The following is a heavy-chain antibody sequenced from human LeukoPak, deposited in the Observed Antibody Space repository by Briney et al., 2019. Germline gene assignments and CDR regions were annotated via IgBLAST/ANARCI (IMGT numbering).Heavy chain of an antibody. Sequence: SVKVSCKASGGTFSSYAISWVRQAPGQGLEWMGGIIPIFGTANYAQKFQGRVTITADESTSTAYMELSSLRSEDTAVYYCARALVQLEQTHWFDPWGQGTLVTVSS. V-gene: IGHV1-69*13. CDR3: ARALVQLEQTHWFDP. CDR2: IIPIFGTA. CDR1: GGTFSSYA. J-gene: IGHJ5*02. D-gene: IGHD1-1*01.